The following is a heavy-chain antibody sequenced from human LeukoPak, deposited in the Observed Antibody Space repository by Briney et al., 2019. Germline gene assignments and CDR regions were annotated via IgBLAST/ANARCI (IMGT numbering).Heavy chain of an antibody. CDR3: ARELVTSGFSIDP. CDR1: GYSISSGYY. Sequence: PSETLSLTCAVSGYSISSGYYWGRIRQPPGKGLEWIGSIYHSGSTYYNPSLKSRVTISVDTSKNQFSLKLSSVTAADTAVYYCARELVTSGFSIDPWGQGTLVTVSS. V-gene: IGHV4-38-2*02. J-gene: IGHJ5*02. CDR2: IYHSGST. D-gene: IGHD2-21*02.